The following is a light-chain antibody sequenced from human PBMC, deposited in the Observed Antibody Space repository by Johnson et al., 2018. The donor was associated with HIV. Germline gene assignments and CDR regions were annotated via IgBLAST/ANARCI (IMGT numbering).Light chain of an antibody. V-gene: IGLV1-51*02. Sequence: QSVLTQPPSVSAAPGQKVTISCSGSSSNIGNNDVSWYQHLPGTAPKLLIYESNKRPSGIPDRFSGSKSGTSATLGITGLQTGDEANYYCGTWDSSLSAGGVFGTGTKVTVL. CDR2: ESN. J-gene: IGLJ1*01. CDR3: GTWDSSLSAGGV. CDR1: SSNIGNND.